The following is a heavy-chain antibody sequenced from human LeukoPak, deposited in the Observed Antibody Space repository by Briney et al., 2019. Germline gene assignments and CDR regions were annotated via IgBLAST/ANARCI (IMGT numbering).Heavy chain of an antibody. D-gene: IGHD3-22*01. CDR1: GGSFSGYY. J-gene: IGHJ3*02. V-gene: IGHV4-34*01. Sequence: SETLSLTCAVYGGSFSGYYWSWIRQPPGKGLEWIGEINHSGSTNYNPSLKSRVTISVDTSKNQFSLKLSSVTAADTAVYYCASALFYYDSSGYYYVEAFDIWGQGTMVTVSS. CDR2: INHSGST. CDR3: ASALFYYDSSGYYYVEAFDI.